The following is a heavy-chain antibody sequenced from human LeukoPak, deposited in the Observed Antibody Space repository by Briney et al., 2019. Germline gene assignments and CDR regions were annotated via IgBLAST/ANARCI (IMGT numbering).Heavy chain of an antibody. V-gene: IGHV4-34*01. Sequence: SETLSLTCAVYGGSFSGYYWSRIRQPPGKGLEWIGEINHSGSTNYNPSLKSRVTISVDTSKNQFSLKLSSVTAADTAVYYCARSRVVWGYFQHWGQGTLVTVSS. J-gene: IGHJ1*01. CDR2: INHSGST. D-gene: IGHD3-3*01. CDR1: GGSFSGYY. CDR3: ARSRVVWGYFQH.